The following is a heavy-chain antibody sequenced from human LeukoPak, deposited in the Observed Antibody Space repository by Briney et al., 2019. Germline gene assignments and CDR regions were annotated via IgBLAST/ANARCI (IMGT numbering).Heavy chain of an antibody. Sequence: PGGSLRLSCAASGFTFSSYEMNWVRQAPGKGLEWVSYISSSGSTIYYADSVKGRFTISRDNAKNSLYLQMNSLRAEDTAVYYCARVYYSSSHDYWGQGTLVTVSS. V-gene: IGHV3-48*03. J-gene: IGHJ4*02. D-gene: IGHD6-6*01. CDR1: GFTFSSYE. CDR2: ISSSGSTI. CDR3: ARVYYSSSHDY.